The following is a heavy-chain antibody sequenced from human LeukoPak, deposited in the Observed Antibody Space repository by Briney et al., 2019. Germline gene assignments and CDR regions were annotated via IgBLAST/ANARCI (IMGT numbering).Heavy chain of an antibody. J-gene: IGHJ4*02. CDR2: IYSGGST. V-gene: IGHV3-66*02. Sequence: PGGSLRLSCAASGFTVSRNYMSWVRQAPGKGLEWVSVIYSGGSTYYADSVKGRFTISRDNVKNTLYLQMNSLRVEDTAVYYCARDGSSGWSEIDYWGQGTLVTVSS. CDR1: GFTVSRNY. CDR3: ARDGSSGWSEIDY. D-gene: IGHD6-19*01.